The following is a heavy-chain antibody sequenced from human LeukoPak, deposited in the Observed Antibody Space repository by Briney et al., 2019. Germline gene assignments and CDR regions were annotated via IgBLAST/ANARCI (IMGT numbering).Heavy chain of an antibody. D-gene: IGHD1-26*01. CDR3: TRDPHVGAGYYYGMDV. CDR1: GFTFSSYS. Sequence: GGSLRLSCAASGFTFSSYSMNWVRQAPGKGLEWVGFIRSKAYGGTTEYAASVKGRFTISRDDSKSIAYLQMNSLKTEDTAVYYCTRDPHVGAGYYYGMDVWGQGTTVTVSS. V-gene: IGHV3-49*04. CDR2: IRSKAYGGTT. J-gene: IGHJ6*02.